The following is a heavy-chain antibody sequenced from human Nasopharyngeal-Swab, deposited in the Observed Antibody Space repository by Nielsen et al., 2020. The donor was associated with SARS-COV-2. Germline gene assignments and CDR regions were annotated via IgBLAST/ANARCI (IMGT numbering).Heavy chain of an antibody. CDR3: ARAYYDSSGYYYTVAFDI. D-gene: IGHD3-22*01. CDR2: IYYSGST. V-gene: IGHV4-39*07. CDR1: GGSISSSSYY. J-gene: IGHJ3*02. Sequence: SETLSLTCTVSGGSISSSSYYWGWIRQPPGKGLEWIGSIYYSGSTYYNPSLKSRVTISVGTSKNQFSLKLSSVTAADTAVYYCARAYYDSSGYYYTVAFDIWGQGTMVTVSS.